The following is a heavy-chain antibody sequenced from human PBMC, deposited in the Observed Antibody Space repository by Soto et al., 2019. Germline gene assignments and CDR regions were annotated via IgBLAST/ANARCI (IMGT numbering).Heavy chain of an antibody. J-gene: IGHJ4*02. Sequence: EVQLLESGGGLVQPGGSLRLSCAASGFTFSSYAMRWVRQAPGKGLEWVSAISGSGGSTYYADSVKGRFTISRDNSKNTLYLQMNSLRAEDTAVYYCAKARYSSSGWFDYWGQGTLVTVSS. D-gene: IGHD6-19*01. CDR3: AKARYSSSGWFDY. CDR1: GFTFSSYA. V-gene: IGHV3-23*01. CDR2: ISGSGGST.